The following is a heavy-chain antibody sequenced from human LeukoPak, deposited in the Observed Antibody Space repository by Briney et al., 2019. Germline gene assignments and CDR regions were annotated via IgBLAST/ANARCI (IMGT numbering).Heavy chain of an antibody. Sequence: ASVKVSCKASGYTFTGYYIHWVRQAPGQGLEWMGWINPNSGGTNYAQKFQGRVTMTRDTSISTAYMELSRLSSDDTAVYYCARDHEMIVRAHFDYWGQGTLVTVSS. CDR1: GYTFTGYY. J-gene: IGHJ4*02. V-gene: IGHV1-2*02. D-gene: IGHD3-22*01. CDR2: INPNSGGT. CDR3: ARDHEMIVRAHFDY.